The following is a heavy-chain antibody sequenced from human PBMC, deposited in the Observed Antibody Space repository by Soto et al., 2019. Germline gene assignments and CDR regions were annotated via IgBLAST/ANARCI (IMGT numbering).Heavy chain of an antibody. D-gene: IGHD2-15*01. J-gene: IGHJ4*02. CDR2: VSSGGGT. CDR3: AKRRGAGGHFDY. Sequence: PGGSLRLSCAASGFTFSTYAMGWVRQAPGKGLEWASVVSSGGGTHYADSVKGRFTVSRDNSKNTLSLQMNSLRADDTAVYYCAKRRGAGGHFDYWGQGALVTVSS. CDR1: GFTFSTYA. V-gene: IGHV3-23*01.